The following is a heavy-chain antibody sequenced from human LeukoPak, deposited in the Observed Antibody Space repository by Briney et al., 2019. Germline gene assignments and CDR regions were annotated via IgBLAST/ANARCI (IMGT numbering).Heavy chain of an antibody. Sequence: SDTLSLTCPLSGRSISSYYWSWLRQPPGKGLEWLGYVSYSGSTNYNSTLKSRATISVDTSKNQFSLKLSSVTAADTAVYYCARGYCSGGTCYRTFFDYWGQGTLVTVSS. CDR1: GRSISSYY. V-gene: IGHV4-59*07. J-gene: IGHJ4*02. CDR3: ARGYCSGGTCYRTFFDY. CDR2: VSYSGST. D-gene: IGHD2-15*01.